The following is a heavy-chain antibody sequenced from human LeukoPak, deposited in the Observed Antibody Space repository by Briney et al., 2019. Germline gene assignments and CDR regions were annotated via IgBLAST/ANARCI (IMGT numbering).Heavy chain of an antibody. V-gene: IGHV3-23*01. Sequence: GGSLRLSCAASGFTFSSSAMSWVRQVPGKGLEWVSGISASGGSTSYADSVRGRFTISRDNSKNTLYLQMNSLRAEDTAVYYCAKANVVAAMADWFDPWGQGTLVTVSS. CDR1: GFTFSSSA. CDR3: AKANVVAAMADWFDP. D-gene: IGHD2-15*01. J-gene: IGHJ5*02. CDR2: ISASGGST.